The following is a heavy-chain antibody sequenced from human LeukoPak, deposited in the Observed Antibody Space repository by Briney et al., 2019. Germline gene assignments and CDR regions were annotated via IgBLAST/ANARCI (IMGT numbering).Heavy chain of an antibody. CDR3: TRAYNGHDSP. Sequence: SETLSLTGAVYGGSFTYYYWSWIRQSPGKGLEWIGEINHDGSTNYNPSLKSQVTIAVDRSKNQFSLKLTSVTAADTAVYYCTRAYNGHDSPWGQGTMVTVSS. J-gene: IGHJ5*02. CDR1: GGSFTYYY. D-gene: IGHD2-8*01. V-gene: IGHV4-34*01. CDR2: INHDGST.